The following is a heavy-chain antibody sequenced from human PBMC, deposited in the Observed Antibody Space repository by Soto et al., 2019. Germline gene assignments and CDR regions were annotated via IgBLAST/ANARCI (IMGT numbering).Heavy chain of an antibody. J-gene: IGHJ6*02. V-gene: IGHV5-51*01. CDR1: GYSFTSYW. CDR2: IYPGDPDT. D-gene: IGHD6-13*01. CDR3: ARHLYSSTASYYYYGMDV. Sequence: PGESLKISCKGSGYSFTSYWIGWVRQMPGKGLEWMGIIYPGDPDTRYSPSFQGQVTISADKSISTAYLQWSSLKASETAMYYCARHLYSSTASYYYYGMDVWGQGTTVTVSS.